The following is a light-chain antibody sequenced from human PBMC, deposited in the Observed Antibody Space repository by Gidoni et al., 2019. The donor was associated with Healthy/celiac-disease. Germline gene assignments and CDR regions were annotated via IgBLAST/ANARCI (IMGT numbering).Light chain of an antibody. CDR1: QSVSSY. CDR2: DAS. V-gene: IGKV3-11*01. Sequence: EIVLTQSPATLSLSPGERATLSCRASQSVSSYLAWYQQKPGQAPRLLIYDASNRATGIPARFSGSASGTDFTLTISSLEPEDFAVYYCQQRSNWPHSTFGPXTKVDVK. CDR3: QQRSNWPHST. J-gene: IGKJ3*01.